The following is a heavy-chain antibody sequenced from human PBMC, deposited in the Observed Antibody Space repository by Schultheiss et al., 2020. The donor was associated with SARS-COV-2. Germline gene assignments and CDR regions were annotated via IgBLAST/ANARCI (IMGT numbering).Heavy chain of an antibody. CDR1: GGSFSCYY. D-gene: IGHD6-25*01. CDR3: ARRDARGSENGGHSDY. J-gene: IGHJ4*02. CDR2: INHSGST. Sequence: SETLSLTCAVYGGSFSCYYWSWIRQPPGKGLEWIGEINHSGSTNYNPSLKSRVTISVDTSKNQFSLKLSSVTAADTAVYYCARRDARGSENGGHSDYWGQGTLVTVSS. V-gene: IGHV4-34*01.